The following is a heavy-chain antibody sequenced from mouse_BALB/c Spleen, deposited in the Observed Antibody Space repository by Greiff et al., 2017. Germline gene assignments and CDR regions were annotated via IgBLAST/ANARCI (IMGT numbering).Heavy chain of an antibody. CDR1: GYTFTEYT. D-gene: IGHD1-1*01. Sequence: EVQLQESGPELVKPGASVKISCKTSGYTFTEYTMHWVKQSHGKSLEWIGGINPNNGGTSYNQKFKGKATLTVDKSSSTAYMELRSLTSEDSAVYYCARGGSYGSSFYAMDYWGQGTSVTVSS. V-gene: IGHV1-18*01. J-gene: IGHJ4*01. CDR2: INPNNGGT. CDR3: ARGGSYGSSFYAMDY.